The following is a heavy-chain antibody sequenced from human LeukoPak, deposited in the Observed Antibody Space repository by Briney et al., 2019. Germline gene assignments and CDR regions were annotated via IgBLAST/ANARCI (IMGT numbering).Heavy chain of an antibody. J-gene: IGHJ4*02. CDR2: IWNDGSNK. Sequence: PGGSLRLSCAASGFTFSIYGMHWVRRAPGKGLEWVAVIWNDGSNKYYADSVKGRFTISRDNPKNTLYLQMNSLRAEDTAVYSCARASGPFDYWGQGTLVTVSS. CDR1: GFTFSIYG. V-gene: IGHV3-33*01. CDR3: ARASGPFDY. D-gene: IGHD3-10*01.